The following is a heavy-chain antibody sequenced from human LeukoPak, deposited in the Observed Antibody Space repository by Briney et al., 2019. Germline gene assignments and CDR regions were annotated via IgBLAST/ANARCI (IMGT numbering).Heavy chain of an antibody. J-gene: IGHJ3*01. D-gene: IGHD2/OR15-2a*01. V-gene: IGHV3-74*01. CDR3: AADGEYAFLV. CDR1: GLTFHNAW. Sequence: GGSLRLSCAASGLTFHNAWMHWIRQPPGKGLGWVSRIINDGITTTYAYSFNGRFTISSDNAKNTLYLQMNSLRADDTAVYYCAADGEYAFLVWGQGTMVTVSS. CDR2: IINDGITT.